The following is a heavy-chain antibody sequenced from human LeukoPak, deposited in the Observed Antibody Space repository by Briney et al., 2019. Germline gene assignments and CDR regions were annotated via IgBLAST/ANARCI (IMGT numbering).Heavy chain of an antibody. CDR3: AKGTF. V-gene: IGHV3-9*01. J-gene: IGHJ4*02. CDR1: GFTFDDYG. Sequence: PGRSLRLSCAASGFTFDDYGMHWVRQAPGKGLEWVSGISWNSGSIGYADSVKGRFTISRDNSKNTLYLQMNSLRAEDTAVYYCAKGTFWGQGTLVTVSS. D-gene: IGHD1-14*01. CDR2: ISWNSGSI.